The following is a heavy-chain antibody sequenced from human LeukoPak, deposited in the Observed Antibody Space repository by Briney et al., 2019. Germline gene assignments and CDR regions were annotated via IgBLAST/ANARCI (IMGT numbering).Heavy chain of an antibody. V-gene: IGHV3-21*01. CDR3: ARVFLWFGDSPAGLDY. Sequence: PGGSLRLSCADSGFTFSSYSMNWVRQAPGKGLEWVSSISSSSSYIYSADSVKGRFTISRDNAKNSLYLQMNSLRAEDTAVYYCARVFLWFGDSPAGLDYWGQGTLVTVSS. J-gene: IGHJ4*02. CDR2: ISSSSSYI. CDR1: GFTFSSYS. D-gene: IGHD3-10*01.